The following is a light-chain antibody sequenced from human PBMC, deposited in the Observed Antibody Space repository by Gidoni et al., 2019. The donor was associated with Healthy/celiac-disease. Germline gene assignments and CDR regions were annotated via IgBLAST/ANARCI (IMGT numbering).Light chain of an antibody. Sequence: QSVLTQPPSVSGAPGQRVTISCTGSSSNSGAGYDVHWYQQLPATAPKLLIYGNSNRPSGVPDRFSGSKSGTSASLAITGLQAEDEADYYCQSYDSSLSGVFGTGTKVTVL. CDR1: SSNSGAGYD. J-gene: IGLJ1*01. V-gene: IGLV1-40*01. CDR2: GNS. CDR3: QSYDSSLSGV.